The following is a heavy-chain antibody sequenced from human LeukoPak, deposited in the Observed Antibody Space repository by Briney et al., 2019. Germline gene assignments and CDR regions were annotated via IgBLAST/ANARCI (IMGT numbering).Heavy chain of an antibody. J-gene: IGHJ6*02. D-gene: IGHD3-22*01. Sequence: ASVKVSCKASGYTFTNYDMNWVRQATGQGLEWMGWMNPNSGNTGYAQKFQGRVTMTRNISINTAYMELSDLRFEDTAVYYCARGYYDSSGYYYGMDVWGQGTTVTVSS. CDR1: GYTFTNYD. CDR2: MNPNSGNT. V-gene: IGHV1-8*01. CDR3: ARGYYDSSGYYYGMDV.